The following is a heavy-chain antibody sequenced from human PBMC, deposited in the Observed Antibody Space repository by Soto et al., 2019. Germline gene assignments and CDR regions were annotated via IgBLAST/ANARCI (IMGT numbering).Heavy chain of an antibody. CDR2: ISSSGSTI. CDR1: GFTFSSYE. V-gene: IGHV3-48*03. Sequence: RLSCPASGFTFSSYEMNWVRQAPGKGLEWVSYISSSGSTIYYADSVKGRFTISRDNAKNSLYLQMNSLRAEDTAVYYCARVKGNVWGSYRYGPFDYWGQGTLVTVSS. J-gene: IGHJ4*02. D-gene: IGHD3-16*02. CDR3: ARVKGNVWGSYRYGPFDY.